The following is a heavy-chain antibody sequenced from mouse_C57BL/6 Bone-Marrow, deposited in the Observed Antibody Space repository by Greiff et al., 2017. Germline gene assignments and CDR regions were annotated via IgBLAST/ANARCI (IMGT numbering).Heavy chain of an antibody. CDR2: IDPEDGAT. J-gene: IGHJ1*03. Sequence: EVQLQQSGAELVKPGASVKLSCTASGFNIKDYYMHWVKQRTEQGLEWIGRIDPEDGATKYALKFQGKATITADTTSNTAYLQLSSLTSEDTAVYYCALGVATNFDVWGTGTTVTVSS. D-gene: IGHD1-1*02. V-gene: IGHV14-2*01. CDR1: GFNIKDYY. CDR3: ALGVATNFDV.